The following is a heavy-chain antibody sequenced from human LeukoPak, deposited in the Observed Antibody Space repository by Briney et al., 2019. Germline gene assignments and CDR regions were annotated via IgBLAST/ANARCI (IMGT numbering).Heavy chain of an antibody. CDR1: GFTFSSYS. CDR3: AKEWYYDSSGYYSLDY. J-gene: IGHJ4*02. V-gene: IGHV3-23*01. Sequence: PGGSLRLSCAASGFTFSSYSMNWVRQAPGKGLEWVSAISGSGGSTYYADSVKGRFTISRDNSKNTLYLQMNSLRAEDTAVYYCAKEWYYDSSGYYSLDYWGQGTLVTVSS. D-gene: IGHD3-22*01. CDR2: ISGSGGST.